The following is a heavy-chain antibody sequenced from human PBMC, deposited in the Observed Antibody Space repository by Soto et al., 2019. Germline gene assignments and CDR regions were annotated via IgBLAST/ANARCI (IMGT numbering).Heavy chain of an antibody. CDR3: SLVEYHMAFNSFDY. CDR2: SIPILGTT. J-gene: IGHJ4*02. D-gene: IGHD2-2*01. Sequence: QVQLVQSGAEVKRPGSSVKVSCKTSGGTFDKYGISWVRQAPGQGLEWMGGSIPILGTTNYAQKFPGRVTISDDISTGIGYVELTSLESDDAAIYYCSLVEYHMAFNSFDYWGQGTMGTVPS. V-gene: IGHV1-69*06. CDR1: GGTFDKYG.